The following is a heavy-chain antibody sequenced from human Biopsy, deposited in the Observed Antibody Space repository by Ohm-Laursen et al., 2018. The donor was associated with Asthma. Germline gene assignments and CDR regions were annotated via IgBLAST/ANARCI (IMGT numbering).Heavy chain of an antibody. CDR1: GYTFTSYA. V-gene: IGHV1-3*01. D-gene: IGHD6-19*01. CDR2: INAGNGNT. CDR3: ASSIAVADSDAFDI. J-gene: IGHJ3*02. Sequence: SVKVSCKASGYTFTSYAMHWVRQAPGQRLEWMGWINAGNGNTKYSQKFQGRVTITRDTSASTAYMELSRLRSEDTAVYYCASSIAVADSDAFDIWGQGTMVTVSS.